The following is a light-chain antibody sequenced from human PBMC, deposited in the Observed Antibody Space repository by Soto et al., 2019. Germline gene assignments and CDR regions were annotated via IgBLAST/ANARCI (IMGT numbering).Light chain of an antibody. CDR3: QQANRFPIT. CDR2: AAS. Sequence: DIQMNQSPSSVSASVGDRVTITCRASQGISSWLAWYQQKPGKAPKLQIYAASSLQSGVPSRFSGSESGTDFTLTSSRLQSEDFSTYYCQQANRFPITVGRGTRLEI. J-gene: IGKJ5*01. CDR1: QGISSW. V-gene: IGKV1-12*01.